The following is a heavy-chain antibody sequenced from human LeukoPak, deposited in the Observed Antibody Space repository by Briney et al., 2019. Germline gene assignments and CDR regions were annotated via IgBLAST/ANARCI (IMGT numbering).Heavy chain of an antibody. CDR1: GGSISSYY. CDR3: AKDPRIQPKKQHAESGDY. D-gene: IGHD6-13*01. CDR2: IYTSGSP. Sequence: SETLSLTCTVTGGSISSYYWTWLRQPAGKGLEWIGRIYTSGSPSYNPSLTSRVTMSVDTSKNQFSLKLSSVTAADTAVYYCAKDPRIQPKKQHAESGDYWGQGILVTVSS. V-gene: IGHV4-4*07. J-gene: IGHJ4*02.